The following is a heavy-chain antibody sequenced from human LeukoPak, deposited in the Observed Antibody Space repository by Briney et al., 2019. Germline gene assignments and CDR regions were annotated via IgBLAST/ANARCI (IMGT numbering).Heavy chain of an antibody. CDR1: GGSISSYY. Sequence: TSEALSLTCTVSGGSISSYYWSWIRQPPGKGLEWIGYIYYSGSTNYNPSLKSRVTISVDTSKNQFSLKLSSVTAADTAVYYCARYSSSWPKTFYYYYYYMDVWGKGTTVTVSS. V-gene: IGHV4-59*01. D-gene: IGHD6-13*01. CDR3: ARYSSSWPKTFYYYYYYMDV. J-gene: IGHJ6*03. CDR2: IYYSGST.